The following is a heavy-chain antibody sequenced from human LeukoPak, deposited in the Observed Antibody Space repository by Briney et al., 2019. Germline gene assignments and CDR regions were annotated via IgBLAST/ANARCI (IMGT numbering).Heavy chain of an antibody. CDR1: GFTFSSYA. V-gene: IGHV3-30-3*01. Sequence: GGSLRLSCAASGFTFSSYAMHWVRQAPGKGLEWVAVISYDGSNKYYADSVKGRFTISRDNSKNTLYLQMNSLRAEDTAVYYCARGEYSSSWQLGAFDIWGQGTMVTVSS. CDR2: ISYDGSNK. D-gene: IGHD6-13*01. CDR3: ARGEYSSSWQLGAFDI. J-gene: IGHJ3*02.